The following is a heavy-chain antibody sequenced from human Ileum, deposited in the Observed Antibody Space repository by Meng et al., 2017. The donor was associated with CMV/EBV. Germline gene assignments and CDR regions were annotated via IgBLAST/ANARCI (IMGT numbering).Heavy chain of an antibody. Sequence: DCGFTFSSDWMNWVRQAPGKGLEWVGSIKRNFEGEARDYAAPVKGRFSISRDDSKDTLYLQMNSLKTEDTAVYYCSSETDVPAAKLHWGQGILVTVSS. CDR1: GFTFSSDW. J-gene: IGHJ4*02. CDR2: IKRNFEGEAR. D-gene: IGHD6-13*01. V-gene: IGHV3-15*07. CDR3: SSETDVPAAKLH.